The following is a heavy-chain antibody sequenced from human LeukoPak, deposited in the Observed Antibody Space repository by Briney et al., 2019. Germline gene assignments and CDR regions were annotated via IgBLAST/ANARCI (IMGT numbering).Heavy chain of an antibody. CDR3: ARRPLYDSGGYYFDY. V-gene: IGHV1-69*13. D-gene: IGHD3-22*01. CDR1: GGTFSSYA. Sequence: SVKVSCKASGGTFSSYAISWVRQAPGQGLEWMGGIIPIFGTANYAQKFQGRVTTTADESTSTAYMELSSLRSEDTAVYYCARRPLYDSGGYYFDYWGQGTLVTVSS. J-gene: IGHJ4*02. CDR2: IIPIFGTA.